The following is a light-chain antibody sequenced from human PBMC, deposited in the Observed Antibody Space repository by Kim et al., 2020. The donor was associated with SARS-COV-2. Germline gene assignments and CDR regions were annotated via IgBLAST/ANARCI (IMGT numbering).Light chain of an antibody. Sequence: RATINCKSSQSVLYSPNNKNYLAWYQQKPGQPPNLLICWASTRASGVPDRFSGSASGTDFTLNNNSLQAEDGAVYYCQQYYSTPPTFGGGTKVEI. V-gene: IGKV4-1*01. CDR1: QSVLYSPNNKNY. J-gene: IGKJ4*01. CDR3: QQYYSTPPT. CDR2: WAS.